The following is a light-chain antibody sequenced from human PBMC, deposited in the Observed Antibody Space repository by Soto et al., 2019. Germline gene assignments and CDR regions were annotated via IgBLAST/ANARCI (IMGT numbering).Light chain of an antibody. J-gene: IGKJ3*01. CDR1: QGISSW. Sequence: DIQMTQSPSSVSASVGDRVTITCRASQGISSWLDWYQQKPGKALKLLIYAASSLQSGVPSRFSGSGSGTDFTLTISSLQPEDFATYYCQQANSFPFTFGPGTKVDIK. V-gene: IGKV1-12*02. CDR3: QQANSFPFT. CDR2: AAS.